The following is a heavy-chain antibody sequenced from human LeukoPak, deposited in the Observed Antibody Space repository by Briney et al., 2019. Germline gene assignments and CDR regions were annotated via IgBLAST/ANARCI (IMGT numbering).Heavy chain of an antibody. D-gene: IGHD5-18*01. V-gene: IGHV3-33*01. CDR3: ARGAYQLLRGYSYGHFDY. CDR2: IWYDGSNK. Sequence: GGSLRLSCAASGFTFSSYGMHWVRQAPGKGLEWVAVIWYDGSNKYYADSVKGRFTISRDNSKNTLYLQMNSLRAEDTAVYYCARGAYQLLRGYSYGHFDYWAREPWSPSPQ. CDR1: GFTFSSYG. J-gene: IGHJ4*02.